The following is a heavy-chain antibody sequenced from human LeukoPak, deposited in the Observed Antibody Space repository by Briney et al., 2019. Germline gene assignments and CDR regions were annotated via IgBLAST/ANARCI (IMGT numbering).Heavy chain of an antibody. Sequence: ASVKVSCKASGYTFTSYAMHWVRQAPGQRLEWMGWINAGNGNTKYSQKFQGRVTITRDTSASTAYMELSSLRSEDTAVYYCVKVSRYSSGWYVGDYWGQGTLVTVSS. CDR1: GYTFTSYA. CDR3: VKVSRYSSGWYVGDY. CDR2: INAGNGNT. J-gene: IGHJ4*02. V-gene: IGHV1-3*01. D-gene: IGHD6-19*01.